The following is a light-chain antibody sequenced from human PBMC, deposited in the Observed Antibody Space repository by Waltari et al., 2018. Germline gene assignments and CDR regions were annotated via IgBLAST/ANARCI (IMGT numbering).Light chain of an antibody. V-gene: IGLV1-47*01. J-gene: IGLJ3*02. Sequence: QSVLTQPPSASGTPGQRVTISCSGSRSNIGSNYVYWYQQLPGTAPKLLIYRNNRRPSGVPYLFAGAKSGTSASLAISGLRSEDEADYYCAAWDDSLSGRVFGGGTKVTVL. CDR1: RSNIGSNY. CDR2: RNN. CDR3: AAWDDSLSGRV.